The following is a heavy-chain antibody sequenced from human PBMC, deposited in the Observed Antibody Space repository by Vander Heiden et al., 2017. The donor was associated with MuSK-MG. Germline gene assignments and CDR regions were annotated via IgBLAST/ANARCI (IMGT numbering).Heavy chain of an antibody. CDR3: ARGPLKGATFIGY. CDR1: GSTFRRYW. Sequence: EVQLVESGGGSVPPGGSLRLPCAASGSTFRRYWMHWVREAPGKGVVWVSHINREESSTWYADSVKGRFNISRDNDKNALYLQMNSLRAEDTAVYYCARGPLKGATFIGYWGQGILVTVSS. CDR2: INREESST. J-gene: IGHJ4*02. D-gene: IGHD1-26*01. V-gene: IGHV3-74*01.